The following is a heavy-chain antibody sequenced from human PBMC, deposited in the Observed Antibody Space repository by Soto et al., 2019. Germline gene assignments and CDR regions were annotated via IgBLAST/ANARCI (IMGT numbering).Heavy chain of an antibody. CDR1: GGTFSSYA. CDR3: ARHDCISSSCYYYYYYGMDV. D-gene: IGHD2-2*01. Sequence: QVQLVQSGAEVKKPGSSVKVSCMASGGTFSSYAISWVRQAPGQGLEWMGGIIPIVDTANYAQKFQGRVTITADESTSTAYMELSSLRSEDTAVYYCARHDCISSSCYYYYYYGMDVWGQGTTVTVSS. J-gene: IGHJ6*02. CDR2: IIPIVDTA. V-gene: IGHV1-69*12.